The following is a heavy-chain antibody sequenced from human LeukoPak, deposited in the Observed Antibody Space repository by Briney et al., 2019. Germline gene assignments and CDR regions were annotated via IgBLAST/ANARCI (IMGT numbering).Heavy chain of an antibody. Sequence: GGSLRLSCAASGFTFSGSAMHWVRQASGKGPEWVGRIRSKANSYATAYAASVKGRFTISRDDSKNTAYLQMDSLKTEDTAVYYCTFDCSSTSCYEDYYYMDVWGKGTTVTVSS. CDR1: GFTFSGSA. V-gene: IGHV3-73*01. J-gene: IGHJ6*03. CDR3: TFDCSSTSCYEDYYYMDV. CDR2: IRSKANSYAT. D-gene: IGHD2-2*01.